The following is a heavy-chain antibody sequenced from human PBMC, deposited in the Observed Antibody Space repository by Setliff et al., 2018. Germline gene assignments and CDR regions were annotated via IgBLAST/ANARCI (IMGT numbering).Heavy chain of an antibody. J-gene: IGHJ4*02. Sequence: GASVKVSCKASGYTFTNYGVTWVRQAPGQGLEWMGWISPYSGNTYYAPELQGRVTLTTDTSTTTAYLELRSLTSDDTAVYYCSRLVRYCTTTSCQGASGAEFWGQGTLVTVSS. D-gene: IGHD2-2*01. CDR2: ISPYSGNT. CDR1: GYTFTNYG. V-gene: IGHV1-18*01. CDR3: SRLVRYCTTTSCQGASGAEF.